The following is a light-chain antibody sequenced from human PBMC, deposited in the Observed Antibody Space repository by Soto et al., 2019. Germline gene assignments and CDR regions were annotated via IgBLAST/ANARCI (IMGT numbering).Light chain of an antibody. CDR3: GSYATGGAYV. V-gene: IGLV2-14*01. J-gene: IGLJ1*01. CDR2: DVT. CDR1: SSDVGGYNA. Sequence: QSALTQPASVSGSPGQSITISCTGTSSDVGGYNAVSWYQQHPGNAPKLMIYDVTNRPSGASNRFSGSKSGNTASLTISGLQAEDEADYYCGSYATGGAYVFGTGTKLTVL.